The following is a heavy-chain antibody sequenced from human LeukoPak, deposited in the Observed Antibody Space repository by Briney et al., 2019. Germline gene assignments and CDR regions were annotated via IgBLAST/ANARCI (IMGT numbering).Heavy chain of an antibody. D-gene: IGHD5-24*01. CDR2: INYSGST. Sequence: LQTPSLTCTLPVGSICTSSSYWGWIRKPPGKGLEWFGRINYSGSTYYTPSLKSRVTISVDTSKNQFSLKLSSVTAADTAVYYCARHGSGDGYNFWGQRTLVTVSS. CDR1: VGSICTSSSY. CDR3: ARHGSGDGYNF. J-gene: IGHJ4*02. V-gene: IGHV4-39*01.